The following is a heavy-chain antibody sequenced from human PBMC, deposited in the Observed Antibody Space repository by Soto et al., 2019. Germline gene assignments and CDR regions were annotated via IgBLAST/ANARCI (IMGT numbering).Heavy chain of an antibody. V-gene: IGHV3-33*01. CDR3: ARDIASRRFDY. Sequence: QVQLVESGGGVVQPGTSLRLSCAASGFTFRNHGMHWVRQAPGKGLEWVAVIWYDGSDKYYADSVKGRFTTSRDNSKNTLYLQMNSLGAEDTAVYYCARDIASRRFDYWGQGVMVTVSS. D-gene: IGHD6-6*01. J-gene: IGHJ4*02. CDR1: GFTFRNHG. CDR2: IWYDGSDK.